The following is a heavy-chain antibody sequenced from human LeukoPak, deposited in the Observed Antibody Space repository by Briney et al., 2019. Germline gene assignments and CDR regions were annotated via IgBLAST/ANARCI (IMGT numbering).Heavy chain of an antibody. V-gene: IGHV4-39*01. CDR3: ARHSPAATEDFDI. J-gene: IGHJ3*02. Sequence: SGTLSLTCTDSGGSISNRSYYWAWIRQPPGKGLEWIGSIYYSGSTYYNPSLKRRLTISVDTSKSQFSLKLSSVTAADTAVYYCARHSPAATEDFDIWGQRTMVTVSS. CDR1: GGSISNRSYY. D-gene: IGHD2-2*01. CDR2: IYYSGST.